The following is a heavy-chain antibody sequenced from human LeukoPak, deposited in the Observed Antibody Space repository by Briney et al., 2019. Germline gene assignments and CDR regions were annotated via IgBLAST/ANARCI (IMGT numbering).Heavy chain of an antibody. J-gene: IGHJ4*02. CDR2: IYYSGST. CDR3: ARRGYSSGFDYIVY. V-gene: IGHV4-59*08. CDR1: GGSISSYY. D-gene: IGHD6-19*01. Sequence: SETLSLTCTVSGGSISSYYWSWIRQPPGKGLEWIGYIYYSGSTSYNPSLKSRVTISVDTSKSQFSLKLSSVIAADTAVYYCARRGYSSGFDYIVYWGQGTLVTVSS.